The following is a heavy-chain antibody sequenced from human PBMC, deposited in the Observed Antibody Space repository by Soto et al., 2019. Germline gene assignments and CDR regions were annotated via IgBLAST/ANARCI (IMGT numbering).Heavy chain of an antibody. V-gene: IGHV4-39*01. CDR2: IYYSEST. Sequence: QLQLQESGPGLVKASETLSLTCTVSGGSISSSSYYWGWIRQPLGKGLEWIGSIYYSESTYYNPSLKSRVTISVDTSKNQFSLKLVSVTAADTAVYYCARHEGDGYNFDYWGQGTLVTVSS. J-gene: IGHJ4*02. CDR1: GGSISSSSYY. CDR3: ARHEGDGYNFDY. D-gene: IGHD5-12*01.